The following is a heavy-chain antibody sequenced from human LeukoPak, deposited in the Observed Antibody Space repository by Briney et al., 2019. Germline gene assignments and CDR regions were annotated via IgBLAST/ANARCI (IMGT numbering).Heavy chain of an antibody. CDR1: GYTFTNYA. Sequence: ASVKVSCKASGYTFTNYAMNWVRQAPGQGLEWMGWINPNSGGTNYAQKFQGRVTITRDMSTSTAYMELSSLRSEDTAVYYCARKSYDSSGYYYCFDYWGQGTLVTVSS. CDR2: INPNSGGT. CDR3: ARKSYDSSGYYYCFDY. J-gene: IGHJ4*02. V-gene: IGHV1-2*02. D-gene: IGHD3-22*01.